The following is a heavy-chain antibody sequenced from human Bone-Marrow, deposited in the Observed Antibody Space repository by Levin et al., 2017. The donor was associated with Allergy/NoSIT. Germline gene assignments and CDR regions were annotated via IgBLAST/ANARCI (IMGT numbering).Heavy chain of an antibody. Sequence: ASVKVSCKASGYTFTSYHIHWVRQAPGHGLEWMGIINPSGGSTTYAQKFQGRVTMTRDTSTSTVYMELSSLRSEDTAMYYCAREAGSTSIEYYYMDVWGKGTTVAVSS. V-gene: IGHV1-46*01. CDR2: INPSGGST. CDR1: GYTFTSYH. CDR3: AREAGSTSIEYYYMDV. D-gene: IGHD2-2*01. J-gene: IGHJ6*03.